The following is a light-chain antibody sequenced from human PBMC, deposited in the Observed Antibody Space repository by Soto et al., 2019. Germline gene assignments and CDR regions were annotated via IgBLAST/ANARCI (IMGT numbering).Light chain of an antibody. J-gene: IGKJ1*01. V-gene: IGKV3-20*01. Sequence: EIVLTQSPGTLSLSPGERATLSCRASQSVSSSYLAWYQQKPGQAPRLLIYGASSRATGIPDRFSGSGSGTDFTFTISRLEPEDFAVYYCQQYGSSPRTFGQGTKVVIK. CDR1: QSVSSSY. CDR3: QQYGSSPRT. CDR2: GAS.